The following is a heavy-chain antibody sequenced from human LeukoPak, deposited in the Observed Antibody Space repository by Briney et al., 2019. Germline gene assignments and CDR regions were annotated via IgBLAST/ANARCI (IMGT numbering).Heavy chain of an antibody. CDR2: FYYGGVT. V-gene: IGHV4-39*07. CDR1: GDSINSNNYY. CDR3: ARGRSGSCYHCLFDP. D-gene: IGHD2-2*01. J-gene: IGHJ5*02. Sequence: SETLSLTCTVSGDSINSNNYYWAWIRQPPGKGLEWIGGFYYGGVTYYNPSLKSRVTISLDTPKNELSLKLESVTAADTAVYYCARGRSGSCYHCLFDPWGQGTLVTVSS.